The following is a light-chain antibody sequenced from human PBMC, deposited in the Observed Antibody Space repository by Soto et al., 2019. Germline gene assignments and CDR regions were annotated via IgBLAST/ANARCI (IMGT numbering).Light chain of an antibody. CDR3: QQANSFPLT. CDR2: TGS. Sequence: DIQMTQSPSSVSASVGDRVSITCRASQGISNWLAWYQQKPGRAPKLLIYTGSSLQSGVPSRFSGTGSGTDFTLTISSLQPEDVATYDCQQANSFPLTFGGGTKVEIK. CDR1: QGISNW. J-gene: IGKJ4*01. V-gene: IGKV1-12*01.